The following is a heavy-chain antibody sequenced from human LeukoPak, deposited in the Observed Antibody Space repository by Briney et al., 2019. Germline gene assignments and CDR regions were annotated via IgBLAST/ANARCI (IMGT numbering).Heavy chain of an antibody. V-gene: IGHV3-30*03. CDR2: ISYDGSSQ. CDR3: ATGRTGTTRDNFAH. J-gene: IGHJ4*02. Sequence: PGGSLRLSCAASGFTFSTYGMHWVRQAQGKGLEWVAVISYDGSSQHYTDSVKGRFTIYRDNSKNTLYLQMNSLRAEDTAVYYCATGRTGTTRDNFAHWGQGTLVTVSS. D-gene: IGHD1/OR15-1a*01. CDR1: GFTFSTYG.